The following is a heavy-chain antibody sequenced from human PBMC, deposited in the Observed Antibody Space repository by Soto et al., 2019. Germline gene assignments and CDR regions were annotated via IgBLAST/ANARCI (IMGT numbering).Heavy chain of an antibody. Sequence: EEQLVESGGGLVQPGGSLRLSCAASGFTISTYSMNWVRQAPGEGLEWLTFINHNGGDIYYADSVKGRLTILRDTAKNSVYQQVDSLRPEDTAVYACARAAVAATGGFCTLEVWGKGTMVTVSS. CDR2: INHNGGDI. J-gene: IGHJ3*01. D-gene: IGHD6-19*01. CDR1: GFTISTYS. CDR3: ARAAVAATGGFCTLEV. V-gene: IGHV3-48*01.